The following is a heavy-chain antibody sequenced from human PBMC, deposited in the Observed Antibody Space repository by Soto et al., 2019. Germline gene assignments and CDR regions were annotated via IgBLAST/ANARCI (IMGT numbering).Heavy chain of an antibody. CDR3: ARGMYYYDSSGYYGMDI. CDR1: GGSISSYY. D-gene: IGHD3-22*01. CDR2: IYTSGST. Sequence: PSETLSLTCTVSGGSISSYYWSWIRQPAGKGLEWIGRIYTSGSTNYNPSLKSRVTMSVDTSKNQFSLKLSSVTAADTAVYYCARGMYYYDSSGYYGMDIWGQGTMVTVSS. V-gene: IGHV4-4*07. J-gene: IGHJ6*02.